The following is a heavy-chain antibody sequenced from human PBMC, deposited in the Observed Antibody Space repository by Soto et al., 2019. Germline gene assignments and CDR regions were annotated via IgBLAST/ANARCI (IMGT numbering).Heavy chain of an antibody. CDR3: ARDLNRMDV. V-gene: IGHV3-66*01. J-gene: IGHJ6*02. CDR1: GFTVSSNY. CDR2: VYSGDST. Sequence: EVQLVESGGGLVQPGGSLRLSCAASGFTVSSNYMSWVRQAPGKGLEWVSVVYSGDSTYYADSVKGRFTISRDNSKNTLYLQMNSLRVVDTAVYYCARDLNRMDVWGQGTTVTVSS.